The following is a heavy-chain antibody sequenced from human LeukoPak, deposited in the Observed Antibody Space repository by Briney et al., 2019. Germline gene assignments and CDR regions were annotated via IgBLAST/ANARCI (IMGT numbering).Heavy chain of an antibody. CDR3: AKGGGSIFFDY. V-gene: IGHV3-23*01. J-gene: IGHJ4*02. D-gene: IGHD1-26*01. Sequence: PGGSLRLSCVASGFTFSNSAMSWVRQAPGKGLEWVSAISGSGGATYYADSVKGRFTIPRDNSKNTLYLQMNSLRAEDTAVYYCAKGGGSIFFDYWGQGTLVTVSS. CDR2: ISGSGGAT. CDR1: GFTFSNSA.